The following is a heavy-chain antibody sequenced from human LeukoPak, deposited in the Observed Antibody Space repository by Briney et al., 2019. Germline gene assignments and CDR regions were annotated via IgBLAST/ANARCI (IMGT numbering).Heavy chain of an antibody. D-gene: IGHD3-10*01. CDR1: GYTFTSYY. V-gene: IGHV1-46*01. CDR3: ARGRVGTMVRGDDYYYMDV. Sequence: ASVKVSCKASGYTFTSYYMHWVRQAPGQGLEWMGIINPSGGSTSYAQKFQGRVTMIRDTSTSTVYMELSSLRSEDTAVYYCARGRVGTMVRGDDYYYMDVWGKGTTVTVSS. CDR2: INPSGGST. J-gene: IGHJ6*03.